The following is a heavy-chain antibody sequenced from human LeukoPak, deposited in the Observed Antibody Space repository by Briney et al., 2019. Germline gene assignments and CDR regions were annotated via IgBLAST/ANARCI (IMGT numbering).Heavy chain of an antibody. Sequence: GGSLILSCAASGFTFSDYAMHWVRQAPGKGLEWVAVISYDGNNKEYADSVKGRFTTSRDNSKSTVYLQVNSLRGEDTAVFYCARDPLNRRWGSYYFDYWGQGTLVTVSS. V-gene: IGHV3-30-3*01. J-gene: IGHJ4*02. CDR3: ARDPLNRRWGSYYFDY. D-gene: IGHD1-14*01. CDR1: GFTFSDYA. CDR2: ISYDGNNK.